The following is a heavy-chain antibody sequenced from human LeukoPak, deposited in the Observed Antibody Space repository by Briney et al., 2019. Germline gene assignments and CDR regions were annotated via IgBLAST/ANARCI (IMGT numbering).Heavy chain of an antibody. CDR2: IYYSGST. V-gene: IGHV4-59*01. J-gene: IGHJ4*02. CDR1: GGSISSDY. D-gene: IGHD1-14*01. Sequence: SETLSLTCTVSGGSISSDYWSWIRQPPGKGLEWIGYIYYSGSTNYNPSLKSRVTISVDTSKNQFSLKLSFVTAADTAVYYCARHGTISSETYFDYWGQGALVTVSS. CDR3: ARHGTISSETYFDY.